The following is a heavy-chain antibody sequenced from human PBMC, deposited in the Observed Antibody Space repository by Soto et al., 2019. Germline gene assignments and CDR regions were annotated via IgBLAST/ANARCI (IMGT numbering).Heavy chain of an antibody. V-gene: IGHV2-5*02. D-gene: IGHD3-10*01. CDR3: AHAAFGEFVGSFGY. CDR2: VYWDDDK. CDR1: GFSLHTHAVG. Sequence: QITLKESGPTLVKPTQPLTLTCTFSGFSLHTHAVGVGWIRQPPGKALEWLALVYWDDDKRYNLFLKSRLAITKDTSKNQVVLTMTNMDPVETATYYCAHAAFGEFVGSFGYWGQGTLVTVSS. J-gene: IGHJ4*02.